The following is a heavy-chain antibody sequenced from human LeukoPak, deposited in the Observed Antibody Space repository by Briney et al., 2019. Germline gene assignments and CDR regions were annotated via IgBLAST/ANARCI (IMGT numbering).Heavy chain of an antibody. V-gene: IGHV3-23*01. D-gene: IGHD7-27*01. J-gene: IGHJ4*02. CDR2: ISGSGDST. CDR3: AKKVPANWGSYFDY. Sequence: GGSLRLSCAASGFTFSSYAMSWVRQAPGKGLEWVSAISGSGDSTYSTDSVKGRFTISRDNSKNTLYLQMNSLRAEDAAVYYCAKKVPANWGSYFDYWGQGTLVTVSS. CDR1: GFTFSSYA.